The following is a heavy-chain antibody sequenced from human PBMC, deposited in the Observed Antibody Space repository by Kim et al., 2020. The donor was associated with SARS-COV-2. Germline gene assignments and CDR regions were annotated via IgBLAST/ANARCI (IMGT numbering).Heavy chain of an antibody. CDR1: GGTFSSYA. V-gene: IGHV1-69*13. CDR3: ARVTGIAAAGIQDGVDY. Sequence: SVKVSCKASGGTFSSYAISWVRQAPGQGLEWMGGIIPIFGTANYAQKFQGRVTITADESTSTAYMELSSLRSEDTAVYYCARVTGIAAAGIQDGVDYWGQGTLVTVSS. D-gene: IGHD6-13*01. CDR2: IIPIFGTA. J-gene: IGHJ4*02.